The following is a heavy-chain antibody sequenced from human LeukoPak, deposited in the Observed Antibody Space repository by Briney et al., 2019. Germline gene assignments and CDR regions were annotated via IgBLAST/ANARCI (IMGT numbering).Heavy chain of an antibody. CDR3: ARARYSYTGIIDY. CDR1: GFTFTDYW. CDR2: INTDGTST. V-gene: IGHV3-74*01. Sequence: PGGSLRLSCAASGFTFTDYWMHWVRQAPGKGLVCVSRINTDGTSTKYAESVKGRITISRDNARNTVYLQMNSLRAEDTAVYYCARARYSYTGIIDYWGQGTLVTVSS. J-gene: IGHJ4*02. D-gene: IGHD5-18*01.